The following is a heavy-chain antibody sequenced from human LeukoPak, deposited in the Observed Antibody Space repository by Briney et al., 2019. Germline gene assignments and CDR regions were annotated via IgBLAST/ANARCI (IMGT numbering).Heavy chain of an antibody. V-gene: IGHV3-48*04. J-gene: IGHJ6*04. D-gene: IGHD3-10*02. CDR3: AELGITMIGGV. CDR1: GFTFSSYG. CDR2: ISSSGSTI. Sequence: GGSLRLSRAASGFTFSSYGMSWVRQAPGKGLEWVSYISSSGSTIYYADSVKGRFTISRDNAKNSLYLQMNSLRAEDTAVYYCAELGITMIGGVWGKGTTVTISS.